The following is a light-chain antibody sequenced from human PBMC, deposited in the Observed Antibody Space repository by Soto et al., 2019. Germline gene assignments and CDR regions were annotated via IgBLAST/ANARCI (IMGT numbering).Light chain of an antibody. J-gene: IGKJ4*01. CDR1: XSVLYSSNNKNR. V-gene: IGKV4-1*01. CDR3: YQYFSTPLT. Sequence: DIVMTQSPAAVXVXXGXXXXXXXXSXXSVLYSSNNKNRLAWYQQKPGQTPKLVIYWASTRESGVPDRFSGSGSGTDFTLTISSLQAEDVAVYYCYQYFSTPLTFGGGTKVDIK. CDR2: WAS.